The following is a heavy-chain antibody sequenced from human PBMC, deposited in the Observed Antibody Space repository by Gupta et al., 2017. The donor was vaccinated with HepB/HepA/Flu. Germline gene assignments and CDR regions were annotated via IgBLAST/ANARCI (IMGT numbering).Heavy chain of an antibody. CDR1: GDSVISYDYL. CDR3: ARASDSRYCPVKSCYPEI. J-gene: IGHJ4*02. CDR2: MYWGGQT. V-gene: IGHV4-61*08. Sequence: QVHLQVSGPGLVKTSETQSLTCFVSGDSVISYDYLWHWIRQPPGQAPEWIGYMYWGGQTKYSVSLESRVTMSVDTSKNQLSLKLTSVTAADTAMYYCARASDSRYCPVKSCYPEIWGQGTLVTVSS. D-gene: IGHD2-8*02.